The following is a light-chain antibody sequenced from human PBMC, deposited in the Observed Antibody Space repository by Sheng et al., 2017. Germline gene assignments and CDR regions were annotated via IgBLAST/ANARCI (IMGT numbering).Light chain of an antibody. Sequence: TQSPGTLSLSPGERATLSCRASQSVSNSYLAWYQQKPGKVPDLLIYAASTLQSGVPSRFSGSGSGTDFTLTISSLQPEDVATYYCQKYNSAPFTFGPGTKVDIK. CDR3: QKYNSAPFT. V-gene: IGKV1-27*01. J-gene: IGKJ3*01. CDR2: AAS. CDR1: QSVSNSY.